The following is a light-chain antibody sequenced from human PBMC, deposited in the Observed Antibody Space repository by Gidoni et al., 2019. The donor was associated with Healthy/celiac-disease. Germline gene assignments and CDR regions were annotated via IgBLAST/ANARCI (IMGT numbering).Light chain of an antibody. CDR1: QRVLYSSNNKHY. CDR3: QQYYSTPRT. CDR2: CAS. V-gene: IGKV4-1*01. Sequence: DIVMTQSPDSLAVSLGERATINCKSSQRVLYSSNNKHYLAWYQQKPGQPPKLLIYCASTRESGVPARFSGSGSGTDFTLTISSLQAEDVAVYYCQQYYSTPRTFGQGTKVEIK. J-gene: IGKJ1*01.